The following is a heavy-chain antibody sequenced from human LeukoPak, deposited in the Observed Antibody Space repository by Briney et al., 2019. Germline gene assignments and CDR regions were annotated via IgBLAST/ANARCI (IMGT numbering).Heavy chain of an antibody. CDR2: IYYSGST. V-gene: IGHV4-39*01. CDR3: ARRVEYYDILTGYYGQVDWFDP. CDR1: GGSISRSSYY. J-gene: IGHJ5*01. D-gene: IGHD3-9*01. Sequence: SETLSLTCTVSGGSISRSSYYWGWIRQPPGEGLEWIGSIYYSGSTYYNPSLKSRVTISVDTSKNQFSLNLSSATAADTAVYYCARRVEYYDILTGYYGQVDWFDPWGQGALVTVSS.